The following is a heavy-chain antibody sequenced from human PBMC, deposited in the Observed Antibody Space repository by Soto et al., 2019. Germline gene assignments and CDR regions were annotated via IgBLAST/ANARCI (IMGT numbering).Heavy chain of an antibody. J-gene: IGHJ6*02. CDR1: GGSFSGYY. CDR3: ARGRATVTAYYYYYYGMDV. D-gene: IGHD4-17*01. CDR2: INHSGST. Sequence: SETLSLTCAVYGGSFSGYYWSWIRQPPGKXLEWIGEINHSGSTNYNPSLKSRVTISVDTSKNQFSLKLSSVTAADTAVYYCARGRATVTAYYYYYYGMDVWGQGTTVTVSS. V-gene: IGHV4-34*01.